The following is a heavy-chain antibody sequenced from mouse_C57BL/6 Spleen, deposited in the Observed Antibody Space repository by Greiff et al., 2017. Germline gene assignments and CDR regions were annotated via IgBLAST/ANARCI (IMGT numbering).Heavy chain of an antibody. Sequence: VQLQQSGPELVKPGASVTISCKASGYTFTDYYMNWVKQSPGKSLEWIGDINPNNGGTSYNQKFKGKAIWTVDKYSSTDYMELRSRTSEDSAVDYCARSNYGTPVAYWGQGTLVTVSA. V-gene: IGHV1-26*01. CDR3: ARSNYGTPVAY. CDR1: GYTFTDYY. CDR2: INPNNGGT. D-gene: IGHD1-1*01. J-gene: IGHJ3*01.